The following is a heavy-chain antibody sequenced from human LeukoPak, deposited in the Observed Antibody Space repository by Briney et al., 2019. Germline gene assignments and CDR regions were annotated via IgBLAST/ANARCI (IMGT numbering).Heavy chain of an antibody. Sequence: GGSLRLSCAASGFTFSRYSMHWVRQAPGKGLEWVAVIWFDGSNKYYGDSVKGRFTISRDNSKNILYLQVNSLRAEDTAVYYCVSGDYSDYYYYGMDVWGQGTTVTVSS. J-gene: IGHJ6*02. CDR1: GFTFSRYS. D-gene: IGHD3-16*01. CDR3: VSGDYSDYYYYGMDV. CDR2: IWFDGSNK. V-gene: IGHV3-33*03.